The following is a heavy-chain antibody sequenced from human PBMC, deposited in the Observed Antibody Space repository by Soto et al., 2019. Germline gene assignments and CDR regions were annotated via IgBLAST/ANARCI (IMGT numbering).Heavy chain of an antibody. J-gene: IGHJ4*02. Sequence: EVQLVESGGGLVQPGGSLRLSCAASGFTFSTFGMNWVRQAPGKGLEWISYISSSSSTIYYADSVKGRFTISRDNAKNSLYLQMNSLRDDDTAVYYCARDWGRHNRGPYWGQGSLVTVSS. D-gene: IGHD3-16*01. CDR2: ISSSSSTI. V-gene: IGHV3-48*02. CDR3: ARDWGRHNRGPY. CDR1: GFTFSTFG.